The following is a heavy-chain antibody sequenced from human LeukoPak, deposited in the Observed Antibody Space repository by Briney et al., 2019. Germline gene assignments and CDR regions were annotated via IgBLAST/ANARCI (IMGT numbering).Heavy chain of an antibody. Sequence: ASVKVSCKASGYTFTSYGISWVRQAPGQGLEWMGWISAYNGNTNYAQKLQGRVTMTTDTSTSTAYMELRSLRSDDTAVYYCARDRDYGDHYYYYGMDVWCQGTTATVS. CDR2: ISAYNGNT. CDR3: ARDRDYGDHYYYYGMDV. J-gene: IGHJ6*02. D-gene: IGHD4-17*01. V-gene: IGHV1-18*01. CDR1: GYTFTSYG.